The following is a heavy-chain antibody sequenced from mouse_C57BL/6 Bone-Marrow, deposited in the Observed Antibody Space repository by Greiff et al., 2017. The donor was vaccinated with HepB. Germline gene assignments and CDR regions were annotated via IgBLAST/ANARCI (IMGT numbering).Heavy chain of an antibody. Sequence: EVQLQQSGPELVKPGASVKMSCKASGYTFTDYNMHWVKQSHGKSLEWIGYINPNNGGTSYNQKFKGKATLTVNKSSSTAYMELRSLTSEDAAVYYCARPLYYGRGWFAYWGQGTLVTVSA. V-gene: IGHV1-22*01. J-gene: IGHJ3*01. CDR3: ARPLYYGRGWFAY. D-gene: IGHD1-1*01. CDR1: GYTFTDYN. CDR2: INPNNGGT.